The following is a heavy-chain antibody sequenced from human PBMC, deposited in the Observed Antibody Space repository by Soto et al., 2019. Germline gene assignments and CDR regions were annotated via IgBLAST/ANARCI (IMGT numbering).Heavy chain of an antibody. CDR2: IHYSGST. V-gene: IGHV4-39*02. Sequence: SETLSLTCTVSGGSISSSSYNWGWIRQPPGKGLEWIGSIHYSGSTYYNLSLQSRVTISIDTSRNQVSLSLTSVTAADTAVYYCAREGSYNFAVRPPFGYWGQGALVTVSS. D-gene: IGHD3-10*01. J-gene: IGHJ4*02. CDR3: AREGSYNFAVRPPFGY. CDR1: GGSISSSSYN.